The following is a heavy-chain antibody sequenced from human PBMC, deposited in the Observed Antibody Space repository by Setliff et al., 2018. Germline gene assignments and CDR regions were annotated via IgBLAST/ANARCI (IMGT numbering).Heavy chain of an antibody. J-gene: IGHJ4*02. Sequence: PGGSLRLSCVASGFTLSTYAMSWVRQAPGKGLEWVSYISSSASTIYYADSVKGRFTISRDNAKNSLYLQMNSLRAEDTAVYYCARFVVVPAEHFDYWGQGTLVTVSS. CDR2: ISSSASTI. V-gene: IGHV3-48*04. CDR3: ARFVVVPAEHFDY. D-gene: IGHD2-2*01. CDR1: GFTLSTYA.